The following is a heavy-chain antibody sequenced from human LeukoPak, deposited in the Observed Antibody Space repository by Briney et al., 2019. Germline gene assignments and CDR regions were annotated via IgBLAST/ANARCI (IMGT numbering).Heavy chain of an antibody. V-gene: IGHV1-24*01. CDR1: GYTLTELS. CDR3: ATALRVELAGSYYFDY. Sequence: ASVKVSCKVSGYTLTELSMHWVRQAPGKGLEGMGGFDPEDGETIYAQKFQGRVTMTEDTSTDTAYMELSSLRSEDTAVYYCATALRVELAGSYYFDYWGQGTLVTVSS. D-gene: IGHD2-8*02. CDR2: FDPEDGET. J-gene: IGHJ4*02.